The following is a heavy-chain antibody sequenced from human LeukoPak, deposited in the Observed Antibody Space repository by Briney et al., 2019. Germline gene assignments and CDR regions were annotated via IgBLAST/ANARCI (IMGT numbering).Heavy chain of an antibody. CDR3: TTVDVYGSEFVPGVDY. J-gene: IGHJ4*02. CDR1: GFAFSNAW. Sequence: GGSLRLSCAASGFAFSNAWMSWVRQAPGKGLEWVGRIKSKTDGGTTDYAAPVKGRFTISRDDSKNTLYLQMNSLKTEDTAVYYCTTVDVYGSEFVPGVDYWGQGTLVTVSS. CDR2: IKSKTDGGTT. V-gene: IGHV3-15*01. D-gene: IGHD3-10*01.